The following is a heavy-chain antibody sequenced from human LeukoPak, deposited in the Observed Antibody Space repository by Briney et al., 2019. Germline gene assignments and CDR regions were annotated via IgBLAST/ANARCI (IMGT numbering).Heavy chain of an antibody. J-gene: IGHJ4*02. CDR2: ISSNSRYT. V-gene: IGHV3-21*01. CDR1: GFTFSSYS. CDR3: ARVAEAAAFDY. D-gene: IGHD6-13*01. Sequence: GGSLRLSCAASGFTFSSYSMNWVRQAPGKGLEWVSSISSNSRYTYYADSVKGRFTISRDNAKSSLYLQMNSLRADDTAVYYCARVAEAAAFDYWGQGTLVTVSS.